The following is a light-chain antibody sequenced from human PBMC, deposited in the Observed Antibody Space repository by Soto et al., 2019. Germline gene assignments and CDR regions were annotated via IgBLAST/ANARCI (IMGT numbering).Light chain of an antibody. CDR3: SSYTSSSTPLYV. Sequence: QSELTQPASVSGSPGQSIAISCTGTSSDVGAYDYVSWYQQHPGKAPKLMIYDVSNRPSGVSNRFSGSKSGNTASLTISGLQAEDEADYYCSSYTSSSTPLYVFGTGTKVTVL. CDR2: DVS. J-gene: IGLJ1*01. V-gene: IGLV2-14*01. CDR1: SSDVGAYDY.